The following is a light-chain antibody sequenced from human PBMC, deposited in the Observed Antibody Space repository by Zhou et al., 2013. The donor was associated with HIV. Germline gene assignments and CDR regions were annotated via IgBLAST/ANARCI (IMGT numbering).Light chain of an antibody. CDR3: QQYGDSQAYT. V-gene: IGKV3-11*01. CDR1: QSVGTY. CDR2: DAS. J-gene: IGKJ2*01. Sequence: EIVLTQSPATLSLSPGESATLSCRASQSVGTYLAWYQQKPGQAPRLLIYDASNRATGIPARFSGSGSGTDFTLTISSLEPEDFAVYSCQQYGDSQAYTFGQGTKLEIK.